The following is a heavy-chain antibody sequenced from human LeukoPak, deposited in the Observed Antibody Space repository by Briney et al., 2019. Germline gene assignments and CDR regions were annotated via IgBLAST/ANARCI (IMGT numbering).Heavy chain of an antibody. D-gene: IGHD3-16*02. V-gene: IGHV6-1*01. Sequence: SQTLSLTCAISGDSVSSKSAAWNWIRQSPSRGLEWLGRTYYRSKWSSGYAESVKSRLTISPDTSKNQFSLQLRSVTPEDTAVYYCARGVWGSYRYNDYWGQGTLVTVSS. J-gene: IGHJ4*02. CDR1: GDSVSSKSAA. CDR3: ARGVWGSYRYNDY. CDR2: TYYRSKWSS.